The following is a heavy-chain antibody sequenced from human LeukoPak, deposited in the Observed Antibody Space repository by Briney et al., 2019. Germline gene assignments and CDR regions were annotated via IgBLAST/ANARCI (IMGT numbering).Heavy chain of an antibody. CDR2: IYHSGST. Sequence: PSETLSLTCAVSGGSISSGGYSWSWIRQPPGKGLEWIGYIYHSGSTYYNPSLKSRVTISVDRSKNQFSLKLSSVTAADTAVYYCARRITIFGVEPWPSYFDYWGQGTRVTVSS. D-gene: IGHD3-3*01. CDR1: GGSISSGGYS. V-gene: IGHV4-30-2*01. CDR3: ARRITIFGVEPWPSYFDY. J-gene: IGHJ4*02.